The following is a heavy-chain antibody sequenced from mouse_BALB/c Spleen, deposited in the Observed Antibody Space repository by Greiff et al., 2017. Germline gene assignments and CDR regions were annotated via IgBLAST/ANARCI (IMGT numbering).Heavy chain of an antibody. J-gene: IGHJ4*01. Sequence: QVQLKESGPGLVQPSQSLSITCKVSGFSLPSYGVHWVRQSPGKGLEWLGVIWSGESTDYNAAFISRLSISKDNSKSQVFFKMNSLQANDTAIYYCARNRPYYYAMDYWGQGTSVTVSS. CDR1: GFSLPSYG. V-gene: IGHV2-2*02. CDR2: IWSGEST. CDR3: ARNRPYYYAMDY.